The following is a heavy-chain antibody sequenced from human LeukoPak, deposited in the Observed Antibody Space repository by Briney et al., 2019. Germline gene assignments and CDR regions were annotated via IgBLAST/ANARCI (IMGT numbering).Heavy chain of an antibody. CDR2: IIPIFGTA. D-gene: IGHD3-22*01. Sequence: SVKVSCKASGGTFSSYAISWVRQAPGQGLEWMGGIIPIFGTANYAQEFQGRVTITTDESTSTAYMELSSLRSEDTAVYYCARYYYDSSGYHDAFDIWGQGTMVTVSS. CDR3: ARYYYDSSGYHDAFDI. CDR1: GGTFSSYA. J-gene: IGHJ3*02. V-gene: IGHV1-69*05.